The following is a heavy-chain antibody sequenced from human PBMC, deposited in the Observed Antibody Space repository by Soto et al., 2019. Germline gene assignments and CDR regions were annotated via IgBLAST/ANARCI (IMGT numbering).Heavy chain of an antibody. CDR2: ISGSGGST. CDR1: GFTFSSYA. D-gene: IGHD3-3*01. Sequence: EVQLLESGGGLVQPGGSLRLSCAASGFTFSSYAMSWVRQAPGKGLEWVSAISGSGGSTYYTDSVKGRFTISRDNSKNTLYLQMNSLRAEDTAVYYCARGEGHYDFGYWGQGTLVTVSS. V-gene: IGHV3-23*01. CDR3: ARGEGHYDFGY. J-gene: IGHJ4*02.